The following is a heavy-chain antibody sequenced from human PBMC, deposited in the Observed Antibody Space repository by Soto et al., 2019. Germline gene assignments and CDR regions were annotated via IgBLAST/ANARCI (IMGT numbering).Heavy chain of an antibody. CDR3: ARESEDLTSNFDY. CDR1: GFTFTRYS. J-gene: IGHJ4*02. Sequence: GGSLRLSCAASGFTFTRYSMNWVRQAPGKGLEWVSSISSTTNYIYYGDSMKGRFTISRDNAKNSLYLEMNSLRAEDTAVYHCARESEDLTSNFDYWGQGTLVTVSS. V-gene: IGHV3-21*06. CDR2: ISSTTNYI.